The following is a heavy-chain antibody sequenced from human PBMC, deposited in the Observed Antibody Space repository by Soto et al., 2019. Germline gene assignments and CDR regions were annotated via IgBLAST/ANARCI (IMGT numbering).Heavy chain of an antibody. J-gene: IGHJ4*02. V-gene: IGHV3-23*01. CDR3: AKQRADYGSGADTFYFDS. CDR1: GVTFSNYA. Sequence: EVQLLESGGGLVQPGGSLRLSCTVSGVTFSNYAMNWVRQAPGKGLEWVSSLSGSGGTTYYAASVKGRFIISRDNSKNTLYLLMNSLRAEDTALYYCAKQRADYGSGADTFYFDSWGQGALVTVSS. CDR2: LSGSGGTT. D-gene: IGHD3-10*01.